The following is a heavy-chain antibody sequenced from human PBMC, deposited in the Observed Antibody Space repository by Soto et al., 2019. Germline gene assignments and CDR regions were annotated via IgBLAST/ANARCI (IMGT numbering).Heavy chain of an antibody. Sequence: QVQLVQSGAEVKKPGSSVKVSCKASGGTFSSYAISWVRQAPGQGLEWMGGIIPIFGTANYAQKCQGRVTITADESTSTAYMELSRLRSEDTAVYYCARERLNYDSSGYTDDYWGQGTLVTVSS. J-gene: IGHJ4*02. CDR1: GGTFSSYA. CDR3: ARERLNYDSSGYTDDY. D-gene: IGHD3-22*01. V-gene: IGHV1-69*01. CDR2: IIPIFGTA.